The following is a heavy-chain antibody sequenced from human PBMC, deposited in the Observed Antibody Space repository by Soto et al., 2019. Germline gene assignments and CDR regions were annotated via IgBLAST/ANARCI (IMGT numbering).Heavy chain of an antibody. Sequence: EVQLLESGGDLVQPGGSLRFSCAASGFTFSSYAMSWVRQAPGKGPEWVSSMSGSGDNTYYADSVKGRFIISRDNSKNTLYLQMSSLRVDDTAVYSCAKGRTYNYANYFDPWGQGTLVTVSS. J-gene: IGHJ5*02. V-gene: IGHV3-23*01. D-gene: IGHD1-1*01. CDR3: AKGRTYNYANYFDP. CDR2: MSGSGDNT. CDR1: GFTFSSYA.